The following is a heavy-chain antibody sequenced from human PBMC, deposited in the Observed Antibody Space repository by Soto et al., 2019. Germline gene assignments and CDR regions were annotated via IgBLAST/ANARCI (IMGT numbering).Heavy chain of an antibody. D-gene: IGHD2-21*02. Sequence: GSLRLSCAASGFTFSSYSMNWVRQAPGKGLEWVSSISSSSSYIYNADSVKGRFTISRDNAKNSLYLQMNSLRAEDTAVYYCARVMAYCGGNCYPDYWGQGTLVTVS. J-gene: IGHJ4*02. CDR1: GFTFSSYS. V-gene: IGHV3-21*01. CDR2: ISSSSSYI. CDR3: ARVMAYCGGNCYPDY.